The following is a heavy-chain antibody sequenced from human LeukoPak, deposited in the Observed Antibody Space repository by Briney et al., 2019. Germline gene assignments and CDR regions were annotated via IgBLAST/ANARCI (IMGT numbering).Heavy chain of an antibody. D-gene: IGHD3-3*01. Sequence: GGSLRLSCAASGFTFSDYTMNWVRQAPGKGLEWVSSISWSSSYIYYADSLKGRFTISRDDAKNSLYLQMYSLRAEDTAVYYCARARNTYNFRGGYYSGTPCILDYWGQGTLVTVSS. J-gene: IGHJ4*02. CDR2: ISWSSSYI. V-gene: IGHV3-21*01. CDR1: GFTFSDYT. CDR3: ARARNTYNFRGGYYSGTPCILDY.